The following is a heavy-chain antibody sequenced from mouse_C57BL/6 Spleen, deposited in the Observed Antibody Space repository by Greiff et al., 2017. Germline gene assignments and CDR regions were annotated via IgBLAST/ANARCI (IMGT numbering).Heavy chain of an antibody. J-gene: IGHJ2*01. CDR2: IHPSDSET. CDR1: GYTFTSYW. Sequence: QVQLQQPGAELVRPGSSVKLSCKASGYTFTSYWMHWVKQRPIQGLEWIGNIHPSDSETHYNQKFKDKATLTVDKSSSTAYMQLSSLTSEDSAVYYCARQTGRAYYFDYWGQGTTLTVSS. D-gene: IGHD4-1*01. CDR3: ARQTGRAYYFDY. V-gene: IGHV1-52*01.